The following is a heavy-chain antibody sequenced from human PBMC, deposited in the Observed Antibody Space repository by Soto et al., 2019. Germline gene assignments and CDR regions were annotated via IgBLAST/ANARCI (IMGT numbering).Heavy chain of an antibody. CDR2: ISGNGGTT. V-gene: IGHV3-23*01. CDR3: AKDRGGFTNGWEFFDS. J-gene: IGHJ4*02. Sequence: EVVLLESGGGLLQPGGSLRLSCEVSGFAFSFYIMSWVPKAPGKGLDGVASISGNGGTTYYAASGKGRFTFSRDNSKNTLYLQMNNLRGEDTAVYYCAKDRGGFTNGWEFFDSWGQGTLVTVSS. CDR1: GFAFSFYI. D-gene: IGHD3-10*01.